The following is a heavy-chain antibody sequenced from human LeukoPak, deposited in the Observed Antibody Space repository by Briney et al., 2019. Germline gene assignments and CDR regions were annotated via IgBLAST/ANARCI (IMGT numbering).Heavy chain of an antibody. CDR1: GVSITSYY. Sequence: SETLSLPCHVSGVSITSYYWNWIRPPAGKGLEWIGRIYFSGTTMYNPSLKSRLTMSLDASKNQVSLRLTSVTAADTAVYYCARTPIYILGWLDPWGQGTLVTVSS. CDR3: ARTPIYILGWLDP. CDR2: IYFSGTT. D-gene: IGHD2-21*01. V-gene: IGHV4-4*07. J-gene: IGHJ5*02.